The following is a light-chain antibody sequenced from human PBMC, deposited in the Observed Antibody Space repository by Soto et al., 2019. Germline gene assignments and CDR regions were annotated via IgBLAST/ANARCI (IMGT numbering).Light chain of an antibody. V-gene: IGLV1-44*01. J-gene: IGLJ3*02. CDR3: AAWDDSLNGWV. CDR1: SSNIGSNN. Sequence: QSGMTQPPSASGTPGQRVTISCSGSSSNIGSNNVNWYQQLPGMAPKLLIYSNNQRPSGVPARLSGSKSGTSASLAISGLQSEDEADYYCAAWDDSLNGWVFGGGTKLTVL. CDR2: SNN.